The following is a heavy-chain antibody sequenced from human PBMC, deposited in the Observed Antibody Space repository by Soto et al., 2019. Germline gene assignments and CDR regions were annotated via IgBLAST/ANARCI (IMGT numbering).Heavy chain of an antibody. Sequence: GGSLRLSCAASGFTFSSYGMHWVRQAPGKGLEWVAVIWYDGSNKYYADSVKGRFTISRDNSKNTLYLQMNSLRAEDTAVYYCARLSRADWLLPTSYYYGMDVWGQGTTVTVSS. CDR2: IWYDGSNK. CDR1: GFTFSSYG. J-gene: IGHJ6*02. CDR3: ARLSRADWLLPTSYYYGMDV. V-gene: IGHV3-33*01. D-gene: IGHD3-9*01.